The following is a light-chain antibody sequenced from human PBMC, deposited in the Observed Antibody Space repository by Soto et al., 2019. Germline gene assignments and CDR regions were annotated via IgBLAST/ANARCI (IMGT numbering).Light chain of an antibody. V-gene: IGKV1-5*01. Sequence: DIQMTQSPSTLSASVGDRVTITCRASQTISGWLAWYQRRPGKAPNLLIFDASTLESGVPSRFSGSGSGTTFTLTISSLQSDDFATYYCLQYNGYYRTFGQGTKVDIK. J-gene: IGKJ1*01. CDR2: DAS. CDR3: LQYNGYYRT. CDR1: QTISGW.